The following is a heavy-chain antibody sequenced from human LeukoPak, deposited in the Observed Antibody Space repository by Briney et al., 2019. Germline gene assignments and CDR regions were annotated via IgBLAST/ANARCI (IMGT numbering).Heavy chain of an antibody. CDR3: AGDHYCSGGSCYPDY. CDR1: GFTFSSYE. CDR2: ISSSGSTI. J-gene: IGHJ4*02. Sequence: PGGSLRLSCAASGFTFSSYEMNWVRQAPGKGLEWVSYISSSGSTIYYADSVKGRSTISRDNAKNSLYLQMNSLRAEDTAVYYCAGDHYCSGGSCYPDYWGQGTLVTVSS. V-gene: IGHV3-48*03. D-gene: IGHD2-15*01.